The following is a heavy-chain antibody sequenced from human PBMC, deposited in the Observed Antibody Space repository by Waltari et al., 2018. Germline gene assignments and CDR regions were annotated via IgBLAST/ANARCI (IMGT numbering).Heavy chain of an antibody. V-gene: IGHV4-38-2*02. D-gene: IGHD6-13*01. CDR1: GFSISSGYY. J-gene: IGHJ4*02. CDR3: AREGRSIAPAGTRRKDFTFDY. Sequence: QVQLQESGPGLVKPSATVALTCAVSGFSISSGYYWGWLRQPPGRGLEWIGSIYHSGSTYYNPSLKSRATISVDTSKNQFSLKLSSVTAADTAVYYCAREGRSIAPAGTRRKDFTFDYWGQGTLVTVSS. CDR2: IYHSGST.